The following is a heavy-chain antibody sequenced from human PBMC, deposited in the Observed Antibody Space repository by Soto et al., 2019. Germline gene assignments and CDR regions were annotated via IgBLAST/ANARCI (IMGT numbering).Heavy chain of an antibody. Sequence: QVQLQESGPGLVKPSETLSLTCTVSGGSISDYYWSWFRQAPGKGLDWIGYVYYSGSTNYNPSLHSRVTITVDTSKNQFSLKLSSVTAADTAVYYCARKAIDWGQGTLVTVSS. V-gene: IGHV4-59*08. CDR2: VYYSGST. J-gene: IGHJ4*02. CDR1: GGSISDYY. CDR3: ARKAID.